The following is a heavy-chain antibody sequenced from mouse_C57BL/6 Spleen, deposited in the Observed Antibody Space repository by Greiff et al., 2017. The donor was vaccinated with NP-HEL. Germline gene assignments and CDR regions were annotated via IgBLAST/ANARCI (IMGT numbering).Heavy chain of an antibody. CDR1: GFTFSSYA. CDR2: ISDGGSYT. J-gene: IGHJ2*01. CDR3: ARGNYGFDY. V-gene: IGHV5-4*03. D-gene: IGHD1-1*02. Sequence: EVMLVESGGGLVKPGGSLKLSCAASGFTFSSYAMSWVRQTPEKRLEWVATISDGGSYTYYPDNVQGRFTISRDNAKNNLYLQMNHLKSEDTAMYYCARGNYGFDYWGQGTTLTVSS.